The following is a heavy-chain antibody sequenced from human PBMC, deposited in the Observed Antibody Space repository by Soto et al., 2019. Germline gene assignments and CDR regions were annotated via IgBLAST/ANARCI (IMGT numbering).Heavy chain of an antibody. Sequence: EVQLLESGGGLVQPGGSLRLSCAASGFAFSSYAMSWVRQSSGKGLEWVAAIGGDGASTYYADSVRGRFIISRDNSKYALFLRLTSLTAPATAVYYCTNDHIGAGWISQGGIDPWGQGSGVTVPS. CDR3: TNDHIGAGWISQGGIDP. CDR2: IGGDGAST. J-gene: IGHJ5*02. V-gene: IGHV3-23*01. D-gene: IGHD2-21*01. CDR1: GFAFSSYA.